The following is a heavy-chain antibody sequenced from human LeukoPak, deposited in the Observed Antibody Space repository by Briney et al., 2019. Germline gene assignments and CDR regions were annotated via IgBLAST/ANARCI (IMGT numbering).Heavy chain of an antibody. Sequence: GGSLRLPCAASGCTFSSYAMSWVRQAPGRGREGVSAISGSGGSTYYADSVKGRFTISRDNSKNTLYVQMNSLRAEDTAVYYCAKDLYGSGSRNAFDIWGQGTMVTVSS. V-gene: IGHV3-23*01. CDR2: ISGSGGST. CDR3: AKDLYGSGSRNAFDI. CDR1: GCTFSSYA. J-gene: IGHJ3*02. D-gene: IGHD3-10*01.